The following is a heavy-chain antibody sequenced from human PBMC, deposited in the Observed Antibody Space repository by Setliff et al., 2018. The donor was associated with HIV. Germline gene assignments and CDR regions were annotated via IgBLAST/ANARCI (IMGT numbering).Heavy chain of an antibody. CDR1: GGSISNSNYF. CDR3: ARKKAALYYGLDV. Sequence: SETLSLTCSVSGGSISNSNYFWAWIRQPPGKGLEWIGSFFYRGSTYDNPSLKSRVTLSVDTSKNQFSLNLTSVTASDTAVYYCARKKAALYYGLDVWGQGTPVTVSS. CDR2: FFYRGST. J-gene: IGHJ6*02. V-gene: IGHV4-39*01. D-gene: IGHD2-15*01.